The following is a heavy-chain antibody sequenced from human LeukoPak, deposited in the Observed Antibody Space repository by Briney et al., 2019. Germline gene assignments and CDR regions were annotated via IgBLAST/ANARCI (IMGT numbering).Heavy chain of an antibody. CDR1: GGSISNTNYY. J-gene: IGHJ4*02. CDR2: IYYTGTT. D-gene: IGHD6-13*01. Sequence: ETLSLTCTVSGGSISNTNYYWAWIRQPPGRGLEWIGSIYYTGTTFDNPSLKSRVTLPVDTSKNQFSLRLTSVTAADTAFYYCAREEYSSDWYGHDSWGQGTLVTVSS. CDR3: AREEYSSDWYGHDS. V-gene: IGHV4-39*07.